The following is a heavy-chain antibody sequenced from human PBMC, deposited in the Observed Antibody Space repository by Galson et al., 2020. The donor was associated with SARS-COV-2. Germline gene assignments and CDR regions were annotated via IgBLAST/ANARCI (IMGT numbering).Heavy chain of an antibody. CDR1: GYSFTSYW. D-gene: IGHD3-22*01. V-gene: IGHV5-51*01. CDR2: IYPGDSDT. J-gene: IGHJ4*02. CDR3: ARHWGDDSSGYYEYYFDY. Sequence: GGSLRLSCKGSGYSFTSYWIGWVRQMPGKGLEWMGIIYPGDSDTRYSPSFQGQVTISADKSISTAYLQWSSLKASDTAMYYCARHWGDDSSGYYEYYFDYWGQGTLVTVSS.